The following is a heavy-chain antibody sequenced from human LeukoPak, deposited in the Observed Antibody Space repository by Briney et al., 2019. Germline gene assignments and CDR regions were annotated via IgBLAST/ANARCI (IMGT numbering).Heavy chain of an antibody. V-gene: IGHV3-21*01. CDR3: AREYAGVIPYDAFDI. J-gene: IGHJ3*02. Sequence: GGSLRLSCAASGFTFSSYTMNWVRQAPGKGLEWVSAISSSSSYIYYADSVKGRFTISRHNAKRSLYLQMNSLRAEDTAVYYCAREYAGVIPYDAFDIWGQGTMVTVSS. D-gene: IGHD3-16*02. CDR2: ISSSSSYI. CDR1: GFTFSSYT.